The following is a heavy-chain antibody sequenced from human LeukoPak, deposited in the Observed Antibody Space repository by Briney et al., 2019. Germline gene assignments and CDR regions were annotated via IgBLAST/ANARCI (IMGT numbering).Heavy chain of an antibody. CDR1: GFTFSSYA. CDR3: AKDLVGAERGSNLDY. J-gene: IGHJ4*02. CDR2: ISGSGGST. D-gene: IGHD1-26*01. Sequence: GGSLRLSCAASGFTFSSYAMSWVRQAPGKGLEWVSAISGSGGSTYYADSVKGRFTISRDNSKNTLYLQMNSLRAEDTAVYYCAKDLVGAERGSNLDYWGQGTLVTVSS. V-gene: IGHV3-23*01.